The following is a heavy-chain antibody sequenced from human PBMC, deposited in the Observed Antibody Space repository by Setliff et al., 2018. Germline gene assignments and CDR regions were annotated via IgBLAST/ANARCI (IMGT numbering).Heavy chain of an antibody. CDR2: IYYTGST. Sequence: SETLSLTCTVSGGSISSYSWSWIRQSPGRGLEWIGFIYYTGSTNYNPSLKSRVTISGDTSKNQFSLKLNSVTAADTAVYYCAREFGISGYYGRSSHYSFDTWGQGTAVTVSS. J-gene: IGHJ3*02. CDR1: GGSISSYS. D-gene: IGHD3-22*01. CDR3: AREFGISGYYGRSSHYSFDT. V-gene: IGHV4-59*13.